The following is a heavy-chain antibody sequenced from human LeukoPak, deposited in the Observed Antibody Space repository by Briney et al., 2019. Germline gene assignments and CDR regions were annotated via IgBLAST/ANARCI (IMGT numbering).Heavy chain of an antibody. Sequence: SETLSLTCTVSVGSISSSSNYWGWIRQPPGKGLEWIGNIYSSGSTYYNPSLRSRVTLSIDTSRNQFSLKLSSVTAADTAVYYCARRVVAYSGPKYYFDYWGQGTLVTVSS. CDR2: IYSSGST. D-gene: IGHD2-21*01. V-gene: IGHV4-39*01. J-gene: IGHJ4*02. CDR3: ARRVVAYSGPKYYFDY. CDR1: VGSISSSSNY.